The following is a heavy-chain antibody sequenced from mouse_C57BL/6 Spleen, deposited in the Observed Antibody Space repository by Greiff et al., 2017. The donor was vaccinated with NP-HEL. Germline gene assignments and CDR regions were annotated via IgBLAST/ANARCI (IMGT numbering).Heavy chain of an antibody. V-gene: IGHV1-81*01. D-gene: IGHD2-3*01. CDR2: IYPRSGNT. CDR3: ARGVTTKDPLYYFDY. J-gene: IGHJ2*01. Sequence: QVQLQQSGAELARPGASVKLSCKASGYTFTSYGISWVKQRTGQGLEWIGEIYPRSGNTYYNEKFKGKATLTADKSSSTAYMELRSLTSEDSAVYFCARGVTTKDPLYYFDYWGQGTTLTVSS. CDR1: GYTFTSYG.